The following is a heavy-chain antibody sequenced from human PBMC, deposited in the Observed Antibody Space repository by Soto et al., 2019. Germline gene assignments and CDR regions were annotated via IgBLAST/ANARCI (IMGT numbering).Heavy chain of an antibody. CDR3: AKDVGYDSSGYFDY. D-gene: IGHD3-22*01. CDR1: GFTFSSYA. J-gene: IGHJ4*02. Sequence: EVQLLESGGGLVQPGGSLRLSCAASGFTFSSYAMSWVRQAPGKGLEWVSAISGSGGSTYYADSVKGRFTISRDNSKNTLYLQMKSLRAEDTAVYCCAKDVGYDSSGYFDYWGQGTLVTVSS. CDR2: ISGSGGST. V-gene: IGHV3-23*01.